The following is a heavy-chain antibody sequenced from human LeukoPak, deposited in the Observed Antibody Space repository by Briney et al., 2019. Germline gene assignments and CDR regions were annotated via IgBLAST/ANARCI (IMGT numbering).Heavy chain of an antibody. V-gene: IGHV4-59*01. D-gene: IGHD6-13*01. CDR1: GGSISSYY. CDR3: AILLAGTPYYYYYYMDV. CDR2: IYYSGST. J-gene: IGHJ6*03. Sequence: SETLSLTCTVSGGSISSYYWSWIRQPPGKGLEWIGYIYYSGSTNYNPSLKSRVTISVDTSKNQFSLKLSSVTAADTAVYYCAILLAGTPYYYYYYMDVWGKGTTVTVSS.